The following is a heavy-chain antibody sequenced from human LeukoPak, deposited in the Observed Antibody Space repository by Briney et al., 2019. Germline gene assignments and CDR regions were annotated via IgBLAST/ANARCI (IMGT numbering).Heavy chain of an antibody. D-gene: IGHD4-23*01. CDR1: GYSFTNYW. Sequence: GESLKISCKGSGYSFTNYWIGWVRQMPGQGPEWIGIIHPRDSETVYTPSFRGQVTISADKSISTAYLQWSSLKASDTAMYYCARGGNSVGPFDYWGQGTLVTVSS. V-gene: IGHV5-51*01. J-gene: IGHJ4*02. CDR2: IHPRDSET. CDR3: ARGGNSVGPFDY.